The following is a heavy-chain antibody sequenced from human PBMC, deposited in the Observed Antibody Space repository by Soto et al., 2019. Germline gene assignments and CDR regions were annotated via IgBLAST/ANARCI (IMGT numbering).Heavy chain of an antibody. V-gene: IGHV1-69*13. Sequence: SVKVTCKASGGSFSSYAISWVRQAPGQGLEWMGGIIPIFGTANYAQKFQGRVTITADESTSTAYMELSSMRSEDTAVYYCASWGYGSGSYSPARYFDYWGQGTLVSVSS. CDR1: GGSFSSYA. CDR3: ASWGYGSGSYSPARYFDY. D-gene: IGHD3-10*01. J-gene: IGHJ4*02. CDR2: IIPIFGTA.